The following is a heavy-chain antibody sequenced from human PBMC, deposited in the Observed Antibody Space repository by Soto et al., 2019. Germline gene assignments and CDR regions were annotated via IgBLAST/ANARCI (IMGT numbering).Heavy chain of an antibody. V-gene: IGHV3-30-3*01. CDR3: ARDGPRVDSSSEGCFDY. D-gene: IGHD6-6*01. J-gene: IGHJ4*02. CDR2: ISYDGSNK. Sequence: PGGSLRLSCAASGFTFSSYAMHWVRQAPGKGLEWVAVISYDGSNKYYADSVKGRFTISRDNSKNTLYLQMNSLRAEDTAVYYCARDGPRVDSSSEGCFDYWGQGTLVTVSS. CDR1: GFTFSSYA.